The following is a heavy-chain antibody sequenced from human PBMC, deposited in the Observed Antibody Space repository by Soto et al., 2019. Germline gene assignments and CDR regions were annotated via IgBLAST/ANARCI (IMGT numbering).Heavy chain of an antibody. CDR1: GGSISSYY. J-gene: IGHJ4*02. Sequence: QVQLQESGPGLVKPSETLSLTCTVSGGSISSYYWSWIRQPPGKGLEWIGYIYYSGSTNYNPSLKSRVTISVDTSKNQFSLKLSSVTAADTAVYYCARGGMYYDSTGYYDYWGQGTLVTVSS. D-gene: IGHD3-22*01. CDR3: ARGGMYYDSTGYYDY. V-gene: IGHV4-59*01. CDR2: IYYSGST.